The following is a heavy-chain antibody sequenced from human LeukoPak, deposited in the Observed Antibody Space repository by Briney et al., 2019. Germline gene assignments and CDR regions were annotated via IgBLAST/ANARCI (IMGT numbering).Heavy chain of an antibody. Sequence: ASVKVSCKASGGTFNSFVISWVRQAPGQGLEWMGIINPSGGSTSYAQKFQGRVTMTRDMSTSTDYMELSSLRSEDTAVYYCARDNSVEDTAWWFDPWGQGTLVTVSS. J-gene: IGHJ5*02. CDR3: ARDNSVEDTAWWFDP. D-gene: IGHD4-23*01. V-gene: IGHV1-46*02. CDR1: GGTFNSFV. CDR2: INPSGGST.